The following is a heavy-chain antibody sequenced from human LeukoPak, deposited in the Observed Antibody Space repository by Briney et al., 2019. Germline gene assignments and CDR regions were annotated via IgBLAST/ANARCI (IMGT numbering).Heavy chain of an antibody. J-gene: IGHJ4*02. Sequence: SETLSLTCTVSGGSISSGSYHWSWIRQTAGKGLEWIGRVSTSGNTFYNPSLESRVTMSADTSGIHFSLNLTSVTAADTAVYYCARETAWPENTPMILFSYFDYWGRGILVTVSS. CDR1: GGSISSGSYH. V-gene: IGHV4-61*02. CDR2: VSTSGNT. CDR3: ARETAWPENTPMILFSYFDY. D-gene: IGHD3/OR15-3a*01.